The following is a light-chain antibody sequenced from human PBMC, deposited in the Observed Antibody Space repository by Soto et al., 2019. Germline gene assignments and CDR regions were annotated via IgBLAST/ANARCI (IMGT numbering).Light chain of an antibody. V-gene: IGKV4-1*01. CDR1: HSLLSSSNNKNR. Sequence: DIVMSQSPDSLAVSLGERATINCKSSHSLLSSSNNKNRLAWYQQKPGQPPKLLIYWASTRESGVPDRFRGSGSGTNLTLVISSVQAEDVALYCCQQSYTAPPITCGQGTRLEIK. CDR2: WAS. CDR3: QQSYTAPPIT. J-gene: IGKJ5*01.